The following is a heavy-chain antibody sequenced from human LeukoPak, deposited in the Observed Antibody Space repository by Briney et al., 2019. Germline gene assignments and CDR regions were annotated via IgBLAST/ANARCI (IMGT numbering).Heavy chain of an antibody. CDR2: IYYSGST. CDR3: ARDKGPGGDYVLYY. V-gene: IGHV4-39*07. D-gene: IGHD4-17*01. Sequence: PSETLSLTCTVSGGSISSSSYYWGWIRQPPGKGLEWIGSIYYSGSTYYNPSLKSRVTISVDTSKNQFSLKLSSVTAADTAVYYCARDKGPGGDYVLYYWGQGTLVTVSS. J-gene: IGHJ4*02. CDR1: GGSISSSSYY.